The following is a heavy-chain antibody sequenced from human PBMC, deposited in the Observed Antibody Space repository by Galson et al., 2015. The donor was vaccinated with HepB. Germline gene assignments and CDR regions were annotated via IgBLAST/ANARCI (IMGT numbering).Heavy chain of an antibody. CDR1: GFTFSSYA. V-gene: IGHV3-30*04. CDR3: ARDPHDFWSGMTASYYYHGMDV. J-gene: IGHJ6*02. D-gene: IGHD3-3*01. CDR2: ISYDGSNK. Sequence: SLRLSCAASGFTFSSYAMHWVRQAPGKGLEWVAVISYDGSNKYYADSVKGRFTISRDNSKNTLYLQMNSLRAEDTAVYYCARDPHDFWSGMTASYYYHGMDVWGRGTTVTVSS.